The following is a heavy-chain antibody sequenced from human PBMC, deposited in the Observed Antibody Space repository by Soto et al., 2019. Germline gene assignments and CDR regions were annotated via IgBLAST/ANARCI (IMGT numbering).Heavy chain of an antibody. V-gene: IGHV3-30-3*01. D-gene: IGHD6-19*01. Sequence: QVQLVESGGGVVQPGRSLRLSCAASGFTFSSYAMHWVRQAPGKGLEWVAVISYDGSNKYYADSVKGRFTISRDNSKNTLYLQMNSLRAEDTAVYYCARDLVAGNYYSYGMDVWGQGTTVTVSS. J-gene: IGHJ6*02. CDR3: ARDLVAGNYYSYGMDV. CDR1: GFTFSSYA. CDR2: ISYDGSNK.